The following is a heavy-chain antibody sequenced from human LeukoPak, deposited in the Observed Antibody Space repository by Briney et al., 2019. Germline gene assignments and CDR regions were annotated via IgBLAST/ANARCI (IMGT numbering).Heavy chain of an antibody. CDR2: IYTSGST. CDR3: ARQGGNFDY. Sequence: SQTLSLTXTVSGGSISSGSYYWSWIRQPAGKGLEWIGRIYTSGSTNYNPSLKSRVTISVDTSKNQFSLKLSSVTAADTAVYYCARQGGNFDYWGQGTLVTVSS. D-gene: IGHD2-15*01. J-gene: IGHJ4*02. CDR1: GGSISSGSYY. V-gene: IGHV4-61*02.